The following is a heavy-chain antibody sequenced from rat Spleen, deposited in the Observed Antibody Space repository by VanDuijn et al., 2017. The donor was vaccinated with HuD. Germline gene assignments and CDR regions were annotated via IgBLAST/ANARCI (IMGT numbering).Heavy chain of an antibody. Sequence: EVQLVESGGGLVQPGRSLKLSCAASGFTFSNYGMAWVRQAPTKGLEWVASIKFEDFTPYYRDSVKGRFTISRDNAKSTLYLQMDSLRSEDTATYYCVRHRDYYNSYVYAFDYWGQGVMVTVSS. V-gene: IGHV5-29*01. CDR1: GFTFSNYG. CDR2: IKFEDFTP. J-gene: IGHJ2*01. CDR3: VRHRDYYNSYVYAFDY. D-gene: IGHD1-2*01.